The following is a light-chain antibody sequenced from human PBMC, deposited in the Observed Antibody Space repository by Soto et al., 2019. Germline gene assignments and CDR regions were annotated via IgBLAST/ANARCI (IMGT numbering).Light chain of an antibody. J-gene: IGKJ3*01. Sequence: ALQLTQSPSSLSASVGDRVTITCRASQGISSALAWYQQKPGKAPKLLNYDASSLESGVPSSFSGSGSGTDFTLTISSLQSEDFATYYCQQFNNYPPFTFGPGTKVDIK. CDR2: DAS. V-gene: IGKV1D-13*01. CDR1: QGISSA. CDR3: QQFNNYPPFT.